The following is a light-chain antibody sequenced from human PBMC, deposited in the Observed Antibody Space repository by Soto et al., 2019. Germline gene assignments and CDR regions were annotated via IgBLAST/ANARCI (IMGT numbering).Light chain of an antibody. CDR2: LGS. V-gene: IGKV2-28*01. CDR3: MQALQAPLT. J-gene: IGKJ1*01. CDR1: QSLLHSNGYNY. Sequence: IVMTQSPLSLPVTPGEPASISCTSSQSLLHSNGYNYLDWYLQKPGQSPQLLIYLGSNRASGVPDRCSGSGSGTDFTLKISRVEAEDVGVYYCMQALQAPLTFGQGTKVDNK.